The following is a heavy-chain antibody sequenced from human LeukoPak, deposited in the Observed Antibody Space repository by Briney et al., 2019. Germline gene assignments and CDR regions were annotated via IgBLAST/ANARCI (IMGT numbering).Heavy chain of an antibody. CDR1: GGSVSSDIYY. CDR2: IYNSGST. D-gene: IGHD2-2*01. Sequence: SVTLSLTSTVSGGSVSSDIYYWSWIRQPPGKGLEWIGYIYNSGSTNYNPSLKSRVTISVDTSKDQFSLRLSSVTAADTAVYYCARGYCGSTSCYGVFDYWGQGTLVTVSS. CDR3: ARGYCGSTSCYGVFDY. V-gene: IGHV4-61*01. J-gene: IGHJ4*02.